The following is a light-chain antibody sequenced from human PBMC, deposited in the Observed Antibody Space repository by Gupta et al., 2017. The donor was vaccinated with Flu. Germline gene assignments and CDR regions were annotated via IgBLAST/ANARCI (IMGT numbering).Light chain of an antibody. V-gene: IGLV3-1*01. CDR3: QAWDSSTAGV. Sequence: SYELTQPPLVSVSPGQTASITCSGDKLGDKYACWYQQKPGQSPVLVIYQDSKRPSGIPERFSGSNSGNTATLTISGTQAMDEADYYCQAWDSSTAGVFGTGTKVTVL. CDR2: QDS. CDR1: KLGDKY. J-gene: IGLJ1*01.